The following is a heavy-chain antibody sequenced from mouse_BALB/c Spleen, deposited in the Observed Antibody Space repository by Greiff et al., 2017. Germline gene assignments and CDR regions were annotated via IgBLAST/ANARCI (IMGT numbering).Heavy chain of an antibody. V-gene: IGHV3-6*02. CDR1: GYSITSGYY. J-gene: IGHJ1*01. D-gene: IGHD2-1*01. CDR2: ISYDGSN. Sequence: EVKLMESGPGLVKPSQSLSLTCSVTGYSITSGYYWNWIRQFPGNKLEWMGYISYDGSNNYNPSLKNRISITRDTSKNQFFLKLNSVTTEDTATYYCARPHGNYWYFDVWGAGTTVTVSS. CDR3: ARPHGNYWYFDV.